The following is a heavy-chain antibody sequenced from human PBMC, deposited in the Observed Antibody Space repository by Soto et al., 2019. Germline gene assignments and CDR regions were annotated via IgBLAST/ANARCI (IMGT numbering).Heavy chain of an antibody. V-gene: IGHV3-30*18. CDR3: AKGGTGTKSWYYYYGMDV. CDR2: ISYDGSNK. D-gene: IGHD1-7*01. Sequence: GGSLRLSCAASGFTFSSYGMHWVRQAPGKGLEWVAVISYDGSNKYYADSVKGRFTISRDNSKNTLYLQMNSLRAEDTAVYYCAKGGTGTKSWYYYYGMDVCGQGTTVTGSS. J-gene: IGHJ6*02. CDR1: GFTFSSYG.